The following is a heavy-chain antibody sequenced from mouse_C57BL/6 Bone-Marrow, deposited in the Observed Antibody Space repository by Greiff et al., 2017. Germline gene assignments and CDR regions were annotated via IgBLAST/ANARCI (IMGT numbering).Heavy chain of an antibody. D-gene: IGHD1-1*02. V-gene: IGHV1-20*01. J-gene: IGHJ3*01. CDR3: AREGKIYYDPFAY. CDR1: GYSFTGYF. Sequence: VQLQQSGPELVKPGDSVKISCKASGYSFTGYFMNWVMQSHGKSLEWIGRINPYNGDTFYNQKFKGKDTLTVDKSSSTAHMELRSLTSEDSAVYYCAREGKIYYDPFAYWGQGTLVTVSA. CDR2: INPYNGDT.